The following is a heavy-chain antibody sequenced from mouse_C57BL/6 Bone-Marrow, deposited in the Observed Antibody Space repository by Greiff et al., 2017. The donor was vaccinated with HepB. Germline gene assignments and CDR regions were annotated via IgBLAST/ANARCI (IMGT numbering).Heavy chain of an antibody. CDR3: ARIRKPYSRYFDY. CDR2: IHPNSGST. CDR1: GYTFTSYW. V-gene: IGHV1-64*01. Sequence: VQVVESGAELVKPGASVKLSCKASGYTFTSYWMHWVKQRPGQGLEWIGMIHPNSGSTNYNEKFKSKATLTVDKSSSTAYMQLSSLTSEDSAVYYCARIRKPYSRYFDYWGQGTTLTVSS. J-gene: IGHJ2*01. D-gene: IGHD2-12*01.